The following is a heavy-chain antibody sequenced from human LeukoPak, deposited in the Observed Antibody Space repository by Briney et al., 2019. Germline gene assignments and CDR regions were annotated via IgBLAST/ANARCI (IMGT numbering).Heavy chain of an antibody. J-gene: IGHJ4*02. D-gene: IGHD6-13*01. CDR3: ASSISAAGNFDY. CDR1: GDSVSSKSAS. Sequence: SQTLSLTCAISGDSVSSKSASWNWIRQSPLRGLEWLGRTYYRSHWYNDYAVSVKSRITINADTSKNQFSLQLNSVTPEDTAVYYCASSISAAGNFDYWGQGTLVTVSS. CDR2: TYYRSHWYN. V-gene: IGHV6-1*01.